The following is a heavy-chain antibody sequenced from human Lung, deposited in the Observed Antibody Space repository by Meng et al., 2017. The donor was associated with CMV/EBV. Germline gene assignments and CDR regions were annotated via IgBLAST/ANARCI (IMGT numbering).Heavy chain of an antibody. CDR3: TRGRGSTHKGNWFDP. D-gene: IGHD3-10*01. V-gene: IGHV1-8*01. CDR1: GYTFTSYD. J-gene: IGHJ5*02. Sequence: SVKVSXKASGYTFTSYDINWVRQATGQGLEWMGWMNPNSGNTAYAPKFQGRLTMTRNTSINTAYMDLSSLRSEDTAIYYCTRGRGSTHKGNWFDPWGQGXLVTGSS. CDR2: MNPNSGNT.